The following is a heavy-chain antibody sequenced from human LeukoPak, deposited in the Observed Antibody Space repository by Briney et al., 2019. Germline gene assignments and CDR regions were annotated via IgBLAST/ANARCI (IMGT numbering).Heavy chain of an antibody. CDR2: ISTSGST. V-gene: IGHV4-4*07. D-gene: IGHD1-26*01. J-gene: IGHJ4*02. Sequence: SETLSLTCAVSGGSISRYYWSCIRQPAGKGQECIGRISTSGSTNYSPCLKSRVTMSVDTSKNQFSLKLSSVSAADTAVYYCARSPLVGAGRNTFDDWGQGTLVTVSS. CDR1: GGSISRYY. CDR3: ARSPLVGAGRNTFDD.